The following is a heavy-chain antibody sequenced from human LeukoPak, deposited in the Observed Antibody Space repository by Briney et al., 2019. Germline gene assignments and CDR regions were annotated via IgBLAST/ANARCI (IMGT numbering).Heavy chain of an antibody. Sequence: GGSLRLSCAASGFTFSSYAMSWVRQAPGKGLEWDSAISGSGGSTYYADSVKGRFTISRDNSKNTLYLQMNSLRAEDTAVYYCARVVVGDFYYYYYGMDVWGQGTTVTVSS. CDR1: GFTFSSYA. D-gene: IGHD3-22*01. J-gene: IGHJ6*02. V-gene: IGHV3-23*01. CDR2: ISGSGGST. CDR3: ARVVVGDFYYYYYGMDV.